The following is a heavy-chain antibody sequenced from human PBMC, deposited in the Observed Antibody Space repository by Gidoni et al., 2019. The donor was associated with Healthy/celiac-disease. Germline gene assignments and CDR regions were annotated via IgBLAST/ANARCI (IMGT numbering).Heavy chain of an antibody. CDR3: ARDSIAAMATFDP. D-gene: IGHD6-6*01. CDR2: IYYSGST. CDR1: GSSIRSGGYY. J-gene: IGHJ5*02. V-gene: IGHV4-31*03. Sequence: QVQLQESGPGLVKPSQTLSLTCTVSGSSIRSGGYYWSWIRQHPGKGLEWIGYIYYSGSTYYNPSLKSRVTISVDTSKNQFSLKLSSVTAADTAVYYCARDSIAAMATFDPWGQGTLVTVSS.